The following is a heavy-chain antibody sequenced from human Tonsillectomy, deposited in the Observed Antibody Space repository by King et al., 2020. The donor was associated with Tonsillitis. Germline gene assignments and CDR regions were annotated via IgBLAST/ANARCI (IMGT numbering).Heavy chain of an antibody. D-gene: IGHD2/OR15-2a*01. CDR2: IFSGGST. CDR3: ARQGGNIRHSYYYMDV. V-gene: IGHV3-53*04. Sequence: QLVQSGGGLVQPGGSLRLSCAASGFNVSSSYMSWVRQAPGKGLEWVSVIFSGGSTYYADSVKGRFTISRHNSKNTLFLQMNSLRTEDTAVYYCARQGGNIRHSYYYMDVWGKGTTVTVSS. CDR1: GFNVSSSY. J-gene: IGHJ6*03.